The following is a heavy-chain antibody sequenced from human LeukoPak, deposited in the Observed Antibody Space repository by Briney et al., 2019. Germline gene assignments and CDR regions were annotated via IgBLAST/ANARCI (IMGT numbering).Heavy chain of an antibody. Sequence: SETLSLTCAVYGGSFSGYYWSWIRQPPGKGLEWIGEINHSGSTNYNPSLKSRVTISVDTSKNQFSLKLSSVTAADTAVYYCARYLYSSSSGDHYFDYWGQGTLVTVSS. J-gene: IGHJ4*02. CDR1: GGSFSGYY. D-gene: IGHD6-6*01. CDR2: INHSGST. CDR3: ARYLYSSSSGDHYFDY. V-gene: IGHV4-34*01.